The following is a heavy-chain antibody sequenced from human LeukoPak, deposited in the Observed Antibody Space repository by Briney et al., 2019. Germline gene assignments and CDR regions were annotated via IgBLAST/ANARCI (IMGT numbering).Heavy chain of an antibody. CDR2: ISASGGST. D-gene: IGHD2-2*01. J-gene: IGHJ6*04. V-gene: IGHV3-23*01. CDR3: AKVCVPAAIFSYGMDV. Sequence: PGGSLRLSCAASGFTFSSYAMSWVRQAPGKGLERVSGISASGGSTYYADSVKGRFTISRDNSKNTLYLQMNSLRAEDTAVYYCAKVCVPAAIFSYGMDVWGKGTTVTVSS. CDR1: GFTFSSYA.